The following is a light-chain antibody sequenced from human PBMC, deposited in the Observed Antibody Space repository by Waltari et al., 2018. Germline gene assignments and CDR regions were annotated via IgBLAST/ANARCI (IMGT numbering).Light chain of an antibody. CDR2: GAS. Sequence: SPGERATLSCRASQSIKTNLAWYQQRPGQAPRLLIYGASNRAAGVPARFSGSGSGTDFTLTISSLQSEDFALYYCQQYNNWPPVFTFGPGTKLDIK. CDR1: QSIKTN. CDR3: QQYNNWPPVFT. V-gene: IGKV3-15*01. J-gene: IGKJ3*01.